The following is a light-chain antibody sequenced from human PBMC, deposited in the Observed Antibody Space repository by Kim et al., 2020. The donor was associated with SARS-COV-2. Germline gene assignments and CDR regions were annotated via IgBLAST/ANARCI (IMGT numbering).Light chain of an antibody. CDR3: QQYNNWPPLT. V-gene: IGKV3-15*01. Sequence: SPGERATLSCRASQSVSSNLAWYQQKPGQAPRLLIYGASTRATGIPARFSGSGSGTEFTLTISSLQSEDFAVYYCQQYNNWPPLTFGGGTKVHIK. CDR1: QSVSSN. CDR2: GAS. J-gene: IGKJ4*01.